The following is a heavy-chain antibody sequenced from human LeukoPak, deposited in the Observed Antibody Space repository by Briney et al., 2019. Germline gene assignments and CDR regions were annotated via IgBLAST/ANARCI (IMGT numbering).Heavy chain of an antibody. D-gene: IGHD3-22*01. Sequence: GGSLRLSCAASGFTFSSYSMTWVRQTPGKGLEWVSGISDSGDSTYYADSVKGRFTISRDNSKNTLYLQMNSLRAEDTAVYYCARDLMIVVALTSYFDFWGQGTLVTVSS. J-gene: IGHJ4*02. CDR1: GFTFSSYS. V-gene: IGHV3-23*01. CDR2: ISDSGDST. CDR3: ARDLMIVVALTSYFDF.